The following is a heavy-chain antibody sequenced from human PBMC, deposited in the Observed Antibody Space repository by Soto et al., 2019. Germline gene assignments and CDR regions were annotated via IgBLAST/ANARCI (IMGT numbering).Heavy chain of an antibody. CDR2: ISAGNGNT. V-gene: IGHV1-3*01. Sequence: QVQLVQSGAEVKKPGASVNVSCKASGCTFTTYAMHWVRQAPGQRLEWMGWISAGNGNTKYSQKFQGRVTITRDTSASTAYMELSSLTSEDTAVYYCARVNAEFDYWGQGTLVTVSS. J-gene: IGHJ4*02. CDR3: ARVNAEFDY. CDR1: GCTFTTYA.